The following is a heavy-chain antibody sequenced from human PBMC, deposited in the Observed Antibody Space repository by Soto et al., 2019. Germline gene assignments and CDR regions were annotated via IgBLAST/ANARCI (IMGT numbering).Heavy chain of an antibody. CDR1: GYSFSNYG. D-gene: IGHD6-25*01. Sequence: QVQLMQSGAEVKKPGASVRVSCKTSGYSFSNYGVAWVRQAPGQGLEWMGWISGYNENTNSAQHLQDRITMTTATFMRTDYRELRSLRSDDTAIYYCARDVWGTAAAGSYYFDYWGQGNVVTVSS. J-gene: IGHJ4*02. V-gene: IGHV1-18*01. CDR3: ARDVWGTAAAGSYYFDY. CDR2: ISGYNENT.